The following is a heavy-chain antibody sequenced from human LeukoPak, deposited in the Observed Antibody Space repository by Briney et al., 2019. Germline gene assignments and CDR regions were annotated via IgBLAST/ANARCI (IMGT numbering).Heavy chain of an antibody. V-gene: IGHV3-21*03. CDR2: ITRTGKYI. CDR3: TRDRGTIYYYGMDV. Sequence: GGSLRLSCAASGITFASYNMHWVRQVPGKGLEWVSSITRTGKYIYYGDSARGRFTISRDNAKNSLYLQMNSLRAEDTAVYYCTRDRGTIYYYGMDVWGQGTTVIVTS. J-gene: IGHJ6*02. D-gene: IGHD3-9*01. CDR1: GITFASYN.